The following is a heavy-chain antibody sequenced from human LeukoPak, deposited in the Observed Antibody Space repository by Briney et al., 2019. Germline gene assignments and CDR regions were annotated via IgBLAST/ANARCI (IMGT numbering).Heavy chain of an antibody. CDR1: GFTFSDYY. Sequence: PGGSLRLSCAASGFTFSDYYMSWIRQAPGKGLEWVSYISSSGSIIYYADSVKGRFTISRDNAKNSLYLQMNSLRAEDTAVYYCARDGDRSDYYMGMYNWFDPWGQGTLVTVSS. V-gene: IGHV3-11*01. CDR3: ARDGDRSDYYMGMYNWFDP. D-gene: IGHD3-3*01. J-gene: IGHJ5*02. CDR2: ISSSGSII.